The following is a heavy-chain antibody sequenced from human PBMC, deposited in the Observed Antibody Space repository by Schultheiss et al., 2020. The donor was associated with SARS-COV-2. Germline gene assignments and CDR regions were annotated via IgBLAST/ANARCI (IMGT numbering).Heavy chain of an antibody. V-gene: IGHV4-59*12. J-gene: IGHJ6*02. D-gene: IGHD4-11*01. CDR2: IYYSGST. Sequence: SETLSLTCTVSGGSISSYYWSWIRQPAGKGLEWIGYIYYSGSTNYNPSLKSRVTISVDTSKNQFSLKLSSVTAADTAVYYCARVSTTVTRSHYYGMDVWGQGTTVTVSS. CDR3: ARVSTTVTRSHYYGMDV. CDR1: GGSISSYY.